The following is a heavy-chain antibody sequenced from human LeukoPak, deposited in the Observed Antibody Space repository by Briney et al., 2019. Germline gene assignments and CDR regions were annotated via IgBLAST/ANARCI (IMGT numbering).Heavy chain of an antibody. CDR3: ARKGGHFDY. D-gene: IGHD2-15*01. J-gene: IGHJ4*02. CDR1: GDSINYYY. V-gene: IGHV4-59*01. CDR2: VYYNGSA. Sequence: PSETLSLTCTVSGDSINYYYWSWIRQSPGKGLEWIGYVYYNGSAKYNPSLKCRVTISVDMSKNQFSLKVSSVTAADTAIYYCARKGGHFDYWGQGTLVTVSS.